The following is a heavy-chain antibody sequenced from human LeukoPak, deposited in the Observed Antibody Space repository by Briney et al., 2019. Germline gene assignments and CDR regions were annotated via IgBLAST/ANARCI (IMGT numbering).Heavy chain of an antibody. CDR2: ITSSDSSV. J-gene: IGHJ4*02. Sequence: GGSLRLSCAASGFTFSDYFMSWIRQAPGKGLEWVSYITSSDSSVYYADSVQGRFTISRDNAKNSLYLQMNSLRAEDTAVYYCAKGLRIAAQYFDYWGQGTLVTVSS. CDR1: GFTFSDYF. V-gene: IGHV3-11*01. CDR3: AKGLRIAAQYFDY. D-gene: IGHD6-6*01.